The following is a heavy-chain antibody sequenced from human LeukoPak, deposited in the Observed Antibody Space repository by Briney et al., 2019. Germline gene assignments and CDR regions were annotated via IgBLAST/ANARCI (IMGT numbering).Heavy chain of an antibody. CDR1: GFTFSSYA. Sequence: GGSLRLSCAASGFTFSSYAMNWVRQAPGKGLEWVALISYDGSNKNYADSVKGRFTISRDNSKNMLYLQMKSLRAEERAVYYCARDDCSGESCYRSWFDTWGKGTMVTVSS. CDR3: ARDDCSGESCYRSWFDT. D-gene: IGHD2-15*01. J-gene: IGHJ5*02. V-gene: IGHV3-30-3*01. CDR2: ISYDGSNK.